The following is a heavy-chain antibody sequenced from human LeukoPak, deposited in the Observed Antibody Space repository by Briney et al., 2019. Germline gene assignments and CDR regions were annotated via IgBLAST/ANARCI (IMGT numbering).Heavy chain of an antibody. CDR1: GGTFSRYA. Sequence: PVASVKVSCKASGGTFSRYAISWVRQAPGQGLEWMGRIIPILGIANYAQKFQGRVTITADKSTSTAYMELSSLRSEDTAVYYCAAFAFLRGGFDPCGQGTLVTVSS. D-gene: IGHD3-3*01. V-gene: IGHV1-69*04. CDR3: AAFAFLRGGFDP. CDR2: IIPILGIA. J-gene: IGHJ5*02.